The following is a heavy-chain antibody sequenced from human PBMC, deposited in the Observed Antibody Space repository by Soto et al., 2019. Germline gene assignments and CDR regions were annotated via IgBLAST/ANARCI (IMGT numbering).Heavy chain of an antibody. Sequence: QVQLQESGPGLVKPSQTLSLTCTVSGGSISSGDYYWSWIRQPPGKGLEWIGYIYYSGSTYYNPSLHSRVTISVDTSKNQFSLKLSSVTAADTAVYYCARAVERVLAYYYYYGMDVWGQGTTVTVSS. D-gene: IGHD2-15*01. J-gene: IGHJ6*02. CDR1: GGSISSGDYY. V-gene: IGHV4-30-4*01. CDR3: ARAVERVLAYYYYYGMDV. CDR2: IYYSGST.